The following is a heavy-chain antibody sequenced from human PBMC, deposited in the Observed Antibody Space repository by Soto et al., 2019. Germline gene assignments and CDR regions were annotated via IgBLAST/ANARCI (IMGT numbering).Heavy chain of an antibody. J-gene: IGHJ2*01. Sequence: QVQLQESGPGLVKPSETLSLTCTVSGGSISSHYWSWIRQPPGRGLVWIGFFYYSGITDSNPSLKGRVTISVATSKNQLSLRLRSVTAADTAVYFCARPRVIAPAVWYFDLWGRGTLVTVSS. D-gene: IGHD3-22*01. CDR3: ARPRVIAPAVWYFDL. V-gene: IGHV4-59*08. CDR2: FYYSGIT. CDR1: GGSISSHY.